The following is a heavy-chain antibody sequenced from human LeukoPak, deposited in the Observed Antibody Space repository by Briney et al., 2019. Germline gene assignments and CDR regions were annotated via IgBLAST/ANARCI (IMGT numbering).Heavy chain of an antibody. CDR2: INHSGST. CDR3: ARTNYYDSSGYYWN. V-gene: IGHV4-34*01. CDR1: GGSFSGYY. Sequence: SETLSLTCAVYGGSFSGYYWSWIRQPPGKGLEWIGEINHSGSTNYNPSLKSRVTISVDTSKNQFSLKLSSVTAADTAVYYCARTNYYDSSGYYWNWGQGTLVTVSS. J-gene: IGHJ4*02. D-gene: IGHD3-22*01.